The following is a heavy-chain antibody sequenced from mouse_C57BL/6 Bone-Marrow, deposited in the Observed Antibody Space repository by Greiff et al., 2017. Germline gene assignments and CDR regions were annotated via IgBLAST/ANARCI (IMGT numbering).Heavy chain of an antibody. CDR3: ARSGY. CDR2: IDPANGNT. Sequence: VQLQQSVAELVRPGASVKLSCTASGFNIKNTYMHLVQQRPEQGLEWIGRIDPANGNTKYAPKFQGKATITADTSSNTAYLQLSSLTSEDTAIYYCARSGYWGQGTTLTVSS. J-gene: IGHJ2*01. V-gene: IGHV14-3*01. CDR1: GFNIKNTY.